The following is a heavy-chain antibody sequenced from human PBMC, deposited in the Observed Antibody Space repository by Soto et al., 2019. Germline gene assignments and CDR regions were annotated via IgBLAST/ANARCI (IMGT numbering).Heavy chain of an antibody. D-gene: IGHD5-12*01. J-gene: IGHJ4*02. CDR2: IYYSGST. CDR1: GGSISSYY. Sequence: SETLSLTCTVSGGSISSYYWSWIRQPPGKGLEWIGYIYYSGSTNYNPSLKSRVTISVDTSKNQFSLKLSSVTAADTAVYYCARLGEGATTAFDYWGQGTLVTVSS. V-gene: IGHV4-59*08. CDR3: ARLGEGATTAFDY.